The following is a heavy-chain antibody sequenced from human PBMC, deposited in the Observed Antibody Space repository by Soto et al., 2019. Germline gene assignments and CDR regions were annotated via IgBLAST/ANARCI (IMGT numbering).Heavy chain of an antibody. Sequence: EVQLLESGGVLVQPGGSLRLSCAASGFAFSNYAMTWVRQAPGKGLEWVSAISGSGNTYFADSVKGRFTISRDSSRSTLYLQMNSLRADDTAVYYCARGYCKDGNCYHFDYWGQGTLVTVSS. D-gene: IGHD2-15*01. CDR1: GFAFSNYA. CDR2: ISGSGNT. J-gene: IGHJ4*02. CDR3: ARGYCKDGNCYHFDY. V-gene: IGHV3-23*01.